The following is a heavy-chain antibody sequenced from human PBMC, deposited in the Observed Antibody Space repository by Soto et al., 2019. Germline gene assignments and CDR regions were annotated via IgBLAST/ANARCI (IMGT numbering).Heavy chain of an antibody. J-gene: IGHJ4*02. CDR2: IKKDGSVK. D-gene: IGHD6-19*01. CDR3: AGGSGWLIDY. CDR1: GFSFSSYW. Sequence: GGSLRLSCEASGFSFSSYWMNWVRQAPGKGLEWVAIIKKDGSVKYYVDSVKGRFTISRDNAKNSLYLQMNGPRAEDTAVYYCAGGSGWLIDYWGRGTLVTVSS. V-gene: IGHV3-7*03.